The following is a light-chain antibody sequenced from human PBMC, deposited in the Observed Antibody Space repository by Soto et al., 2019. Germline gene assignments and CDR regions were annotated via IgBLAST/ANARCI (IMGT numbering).Light chain of an antibody. J-gene: IGLJ2*01. CDR1: SSDVGGYNY. V-gene: IGLV2-14*01. CDR2: EVS. CDR3: SSNKRRTPVV. Sequence: QSALTQPASVSGSPGQSITISCTGTSSDVGGYNYVSWYQQHPGKAPKLMIYEVSNRPSGVSNRFSGSKSGNTASLTISGPGGEDEAYYSCSSNKRRTPVVSGGGT.